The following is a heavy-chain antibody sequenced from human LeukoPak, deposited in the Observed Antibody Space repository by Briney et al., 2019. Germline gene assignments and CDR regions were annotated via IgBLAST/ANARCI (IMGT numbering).Heavy chain of an antibody. Sequence: PGGSLRLSCAVSGFTFRNYGLHWFRQAPGKGLEWVAFIRYDGSRDFYADSVKGRFTISRDNSKNTLYLQMSSLRPEDTAMYYFAKDQAVLVVVAADNDGIDIWGQGTMVTVSS. J-gene: IGHJ3*02. CDR1: GFTFRNYG. CDR2: IRYDGSRD. CDR3: AKDQAVLVVVAADNDGIDI. D-gene: IGHD2-15*01. V-gene: IGHV3-30*02.